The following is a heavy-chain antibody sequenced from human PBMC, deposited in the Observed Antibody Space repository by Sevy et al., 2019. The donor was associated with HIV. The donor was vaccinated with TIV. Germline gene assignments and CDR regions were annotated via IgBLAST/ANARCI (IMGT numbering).Heavy chain of an antibody. Sequence: ASVTVSCKASGYSISDYYMHWVRQAPGQGLEWMGIINPRGDTTKYAQKFQGRVTMTRDTSTSTVYMDLSSLRSEDTAVYYCARGGYYYASGTYSYSYYYMGVWGKGTTVTVSS. D-gene: IGHD3-10*01. CDR2: INPRGDTT. CDR1: GYSISDYY. J-gene: IGHJ6*03. CDR3: ARGGYYYASGTYSYSYYYMGV. V-gene: IGHV1-46*01.